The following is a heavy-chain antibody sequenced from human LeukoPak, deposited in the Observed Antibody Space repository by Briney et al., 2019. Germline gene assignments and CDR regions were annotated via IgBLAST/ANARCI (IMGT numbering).Heavy chain of an antibody. J-gene: IGHJ4*02. Sequence: SVKVSCKASGDTFNRLVISWVRQAPGQGLEWMGRIIPILDTANYAHKFQGRVTITADESTSTAYMELSSLRSEDTAVYYCATSLYCSGGSCYHLEGITTLDYWGQGTLVTVSS. V-gene: IGHV1-69*13. CDR2: IIPILDTA. D-gene: IGHD2-15*01. CDR1: GDTFNRLV. CDR3: ATSLYCSGGSCYHLEGITTLDY.